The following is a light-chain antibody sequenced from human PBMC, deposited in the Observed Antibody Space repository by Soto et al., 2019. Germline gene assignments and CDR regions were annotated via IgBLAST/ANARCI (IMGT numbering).Light chain of an antibody. J-gene: IGLJ2*01. CDR1: KLGENF. Sequence: SYELTQSPSVSVSPGQTASISCSGEKLGENFVCWYQQKQGQSPVVVIYHDDKRPSGIPERFSGSSSGNRATLTIAGTQALDEADYYCQAWDNNTAVFGGGTKLTVL. CDR3: QAWDNNTAV. CDR2: HDD. V-gene: IGLV3-1*01.